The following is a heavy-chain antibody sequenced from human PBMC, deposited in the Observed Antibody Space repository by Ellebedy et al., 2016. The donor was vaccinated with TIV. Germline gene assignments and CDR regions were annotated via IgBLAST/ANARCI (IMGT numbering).Heavy chain of an antibody. J-gene: IGHJ5*02. CDR2: TYYRSKWYN. CDR1: GDSVSGNSVA. V-gene: IGHV6-1*01. CDR3: ARAGTYGNDWFNA. D-gene: IGHD3-10*01. Sequence: SQTLSLTCXISGDSVSGNSVAWSWIRQSPSRGLEWLGRTYYRSKWYNNYAVSVRSRIAVNPDTSKNLFSLQLSSVTPEDAAVYYCARAGTYGNDWFNAWGQGTLVTVSS.